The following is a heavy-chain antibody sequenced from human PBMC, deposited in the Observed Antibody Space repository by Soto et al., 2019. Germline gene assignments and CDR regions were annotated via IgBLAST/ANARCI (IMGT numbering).Heavy chain of an antibody. J-gene: IGHJ4*02. CDR1: GGSISSYC. D-gene: IGHD3-16*01. Sequence: SETLSLTCTVTGGSISSYCWSWIRQHPGKGLDWIGCISYGGSTSYNPSLKSRVTISVDTSKNQFSLKLTSVTAADTAVYYCSRGILVWGQGALVTVSS. CDR2: ISYGGST. CDR3: SRGILV. V-gene: IGHV4-59*06.